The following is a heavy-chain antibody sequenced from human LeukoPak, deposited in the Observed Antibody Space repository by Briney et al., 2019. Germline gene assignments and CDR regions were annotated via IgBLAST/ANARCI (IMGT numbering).Heavy chain of an antibody. Sequence: GRSLRLSCAASGFTFSSYAMHWVRQAPGKGLEWVAVISYDGSNKYYADSVKGRFTISRDNSKNTLYLQMNSLRAEDTAVYYCAPPKSPGFRWLQFDYWGQGTLVTVSS. CDR2: ISYDGSNK. J-gene: IGHJ4*02. V-gene: IGHV3-30*04. CDR3: APPKSPGFRWLQFDY. CDR1: GFTFSSYA. D-gene: IGHD5-24*01.